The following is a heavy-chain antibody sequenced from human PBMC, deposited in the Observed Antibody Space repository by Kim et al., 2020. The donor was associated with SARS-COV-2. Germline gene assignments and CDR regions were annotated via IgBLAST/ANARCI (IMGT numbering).Heavy chain of an antibody. J-gene: IGHJ6*02. CDR3: ARAANDYDILTGYLYYGMDV. Sequence: VRLTISRDNAKNSLYLQMTSLRAEDTAVYYCARAANDYDILTGYLYYGMDVWGQGTTVTVSS. V-gene: IGHV3-11*06. D-gene: IGHD3-9*01.